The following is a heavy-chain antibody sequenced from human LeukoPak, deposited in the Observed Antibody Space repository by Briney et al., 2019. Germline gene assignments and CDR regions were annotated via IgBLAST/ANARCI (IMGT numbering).Heavy chain of an antibody. CDR1: GLTFSNYA. D-gene: IGHD2-15*01. J-gene: IGHJ4*02. Sequence: GGSLRLSCAASGLTFSNYAMSWVRQPPGKGLEWVSVISGSGGSTYYADSVKGRFTISRDNSKNTLYLQMNSLRAEDTAVYYCAKLESWYYFDYWGLGTLVTVSS. CDR2: ISGSGGST. CDR3: AKLESWYYFDY. V-gene: IGHV3-23*01.